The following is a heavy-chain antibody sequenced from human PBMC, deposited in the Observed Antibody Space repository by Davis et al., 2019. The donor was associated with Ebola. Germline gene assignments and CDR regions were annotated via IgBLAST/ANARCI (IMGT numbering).Heavy chain of an antibody. J-gene: IGHJ3*01. CDR1: GFTFSSYG. CDR2: LGLSADT. Sequence: GESLKISCAASGFTFSSYGMHWVRQAPGKGLEWVSTLGLSADTYYADSVKGRFTISRDNSKNTLYLQMNRLRVEDTAIYYCAKDTSNVWFDVWGQGTMVTVTS. CDR3: AKDTSNVWFDV. V-gene: IGHV3-23*01. D-gene: IGHD6-19*01.